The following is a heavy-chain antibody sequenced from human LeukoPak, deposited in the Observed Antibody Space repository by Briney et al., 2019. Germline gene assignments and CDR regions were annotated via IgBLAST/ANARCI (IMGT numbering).Heavy chain of an antibody. CDR1: GFTFSSYA. D-gene: IGHD3-22*01. CDR2: ISSNGGST. Sequence: PGRSLRLSCAASGFTFSSYAMHWVRQAPGKGLEYVSAISSNGGSTYYANSVKGRFTISRDNSKNTLYLQMGSLRAEDMAVYYCARSPTTAYDSSGYYFGPFDYWGQGTLVTVSS. V-gene: IGHV3-64*01. J-gene: IGHJ4*02. CDR3: ARSPTTAYDSSGYYFGPFDY.